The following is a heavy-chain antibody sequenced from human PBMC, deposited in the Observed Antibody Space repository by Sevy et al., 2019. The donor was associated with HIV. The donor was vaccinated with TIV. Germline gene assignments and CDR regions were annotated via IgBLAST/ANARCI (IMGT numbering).Heavy chain of an antibody. CDR3: AKDYSGTGAFDI. CDR1: GFTFRSYP. D-gene: IGHD2-8*02. J-gene: IGHJ3*02. V-gene: IGHV3-23*01. CDR2: ISGSGGST. Sequence: GGSLRLSFAASGFTFRSYPMSWVRQAPGKGLEWVSVISGSGGSTYYADSVKGRFTISRDNSKNTLYLQMNSLRAEDTAVYYCAKDYSGTGAFDIWGQGTMVTVSS.